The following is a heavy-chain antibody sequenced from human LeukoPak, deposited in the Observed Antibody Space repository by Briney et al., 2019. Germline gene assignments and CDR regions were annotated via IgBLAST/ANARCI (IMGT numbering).Heavy chain of an antibody. CDR1: GFTFSSYS. V-gene: IGHV3-53*01. CDR3: ARRAGDYSHPYDY. CDR2: IYSGGNT. Sequence: GGSLRLSCAASGFTFSSYSMNWVRQAPGKGLEWVSFIYSGGNTYYADSVKGRFTISRDNSKNTVHLQMNSLRAEDTAMYYCARRAGDYSHPYDYWGQGTLVTVSS. D-gene: IGHD3-22*01. J-gene: IGHJ4*02.